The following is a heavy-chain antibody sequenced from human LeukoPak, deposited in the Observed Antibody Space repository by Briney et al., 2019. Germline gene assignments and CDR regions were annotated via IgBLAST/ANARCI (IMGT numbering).Heavy chain of an antibody. D-gene: IGHD2-2*01. CDR3: TRHRVPEGY. J-gene: IGHJ4*02. V-gene: IGHV3-48*04. CDR2: ITSSSSTI. CDR1: GFTFYTHS. Sequence: PGGSLRLSCAAAGFTFYTHSMNWVRQAPGKGLEWVSYITSSSSTIHYADSVKGRFTISRDNAQSSLYLQMNGLRAEDTAVYYCTRHRVPEGYWGRGTLVTVSS.